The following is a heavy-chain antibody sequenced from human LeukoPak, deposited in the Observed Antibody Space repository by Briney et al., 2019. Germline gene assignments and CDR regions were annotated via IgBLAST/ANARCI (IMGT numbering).Heavy chain of an antibody. CDR1: GYIFTSYD. J-gene: IGHJ4*02. D-gene: IGHD3-22*01. V-gene: IGHV1-8*03. CDR3: AREDYYDSGSNDY. CDR2: MNPNSGNT. Sequence: ASVKVSCKASGYIFTSYDINWVRQATGQGLEWMGWMNPNSGNTGYAQKVQGRVTITRNTSISTVYMELSRLRSEDTAVYYCAREDYYDSGSNDYWGQGTLVTVSS.